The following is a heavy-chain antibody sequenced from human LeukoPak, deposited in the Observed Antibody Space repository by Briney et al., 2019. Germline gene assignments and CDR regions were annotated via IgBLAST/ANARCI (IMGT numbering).Heavy chain of an antibody. J-gene: IGHJ1*01. V-gene: IGHV3-30*02. D-gene: IGHD6-6*01. CDR3: AKGEVSKNAEYFQH. CDR2: IRYDGSNK. Sequence: GGSLRLSCAASGFTFSSYGIHWVRQAPGKGLEWVAFIRYDGSNKYYADSVKGRFTISRDNSKNTLYLQMNSLRAEDTAVYYCAKGEVSKNAEYFQHWGQGTLVTVSS. CDR1: GFTFSSYG.